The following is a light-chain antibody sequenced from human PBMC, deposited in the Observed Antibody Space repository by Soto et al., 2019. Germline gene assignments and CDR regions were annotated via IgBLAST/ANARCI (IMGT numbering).Light chain of an antibody. CDR1: SSDVGGYNY. CDR3: SSYTSSSTRV. J-gene: IGLJ1*01. V-gene: IGLV2-14*01. Sequence: QSVLTQPASVSVSPGQSITISCTGTSSDVGGYNYVSCYQQHPGKAPKLMIYDVSNRPSGVSNRFSGSKSGNTASLTISGLQAEDEADYYCSSYTSSSTRVFGTGTKVTVL. CDR2: DVS.